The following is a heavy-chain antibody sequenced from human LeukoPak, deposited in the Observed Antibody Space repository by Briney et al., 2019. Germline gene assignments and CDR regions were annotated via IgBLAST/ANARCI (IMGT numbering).Heavy chain of an antibody. CDR2: INHSGST. J-gene: IGHJ4*02. CDR1: GGSFSGYY. D-gene: IGHD3-22*01. CDR3: ARGRGSGYRLYYFDY. Sequence: SETLSLTCAVYGGSFSGYYWSWIRQPPGKGLEWIGEINHSGSTNYNPSLKSRVTISVDTSKNQFSLKLSSVTAADTAVYYCARGRGSGYRLYYFDYWGQGTLVTVSS. V-gene: IGHV4-34*01.